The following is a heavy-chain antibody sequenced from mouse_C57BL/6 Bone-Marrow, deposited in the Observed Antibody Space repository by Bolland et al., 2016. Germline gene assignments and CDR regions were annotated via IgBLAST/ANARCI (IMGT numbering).Heavy chain of an antibody. D-gene: IGHD1-1*02. CDR3: AREGVVATDY. V-gene: IGHV1-53*01. CDR2: GGT. Sequence: GGTNYNEKFKSKATLTVDKSSSTAYMQLSSLTSEDSVVYYCAREGVVATDYWGQGTT. J-gene: IGHJ2*01.